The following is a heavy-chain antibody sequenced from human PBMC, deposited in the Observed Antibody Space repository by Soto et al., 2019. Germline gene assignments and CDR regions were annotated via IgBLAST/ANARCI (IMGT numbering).Heavy chain of an antibody. CDR2: ITTSGGNT. CDR1: GFSFKSYA. D-gene: IGHD2-2*01. V-gene: IGHV3-23*01. J-gene: IGHJ4*02. Sequence: EVQLLESGGGLVQPGGSLRLSCAASGFSFKSYAMTWVRQAPGKGLEWVAAITTSGGNTYYADSVKGRFTISRDNSKNILYLQLNSLRAEDTAVYRCAKDSPLTQKYQDLDYWGQGTLVTVSS. CDR3: AKDSPLTQKYQDLDY.